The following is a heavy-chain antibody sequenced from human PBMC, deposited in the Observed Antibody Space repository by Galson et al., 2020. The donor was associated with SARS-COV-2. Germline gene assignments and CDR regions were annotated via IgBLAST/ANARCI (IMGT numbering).Heavy chain of an antibody. Sequence: GGSLRLSCAASGFTFSSYGMHWVRQAPGKGLEWVAVIWYDGSNKYYADSVKGRFTISRDNSKNTLYLQMNSLRAEDTAVYYCAKGAGGWTNYVDYWGQGTVVTVSS. CDR1: GFTFSSYG. CDR2: IWYDGSNK. D-gene: IGHD6-19*01. V-gene: IGHV3-33*06. CDR3: AKGAGGWTNYVDY. J-gene: IGHJ4*02.